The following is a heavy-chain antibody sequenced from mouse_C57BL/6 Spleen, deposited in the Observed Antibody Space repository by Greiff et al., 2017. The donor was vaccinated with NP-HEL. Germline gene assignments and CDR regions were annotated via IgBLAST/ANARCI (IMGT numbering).Heavy chain of an antibody. Sequence: VHVKQSGPELVKPGASVKISCKASGYSFTDYNMNWVKQSNGKSLEWIGVINPNYGTTSYNQKFKGKATLTVDQSSSTAYMQLNSLTSEDSAVYYCARAGGVGYDGYAWFAYWGQGTLVTVSA. CDR2: INPNYGTT. J-gene: IGHJ3*01. D-gene: IGHD2-3*01. CDR1: GYSFTDYN. V-gene: IGHV1-39*01. CDR3: ARAGGVGYDGYAWFAY.